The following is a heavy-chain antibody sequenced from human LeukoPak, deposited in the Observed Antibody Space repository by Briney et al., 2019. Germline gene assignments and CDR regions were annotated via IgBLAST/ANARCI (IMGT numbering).Heavy chain of an antibody. CDR3: ARGPRWFDP. CDR2: IYYSGST. J-gene: IGHJ5*02. CDR1: GGSISSYY. V-gene: IGHV4-59*01. Sequence: SETLSLTCTVSGGSISSYYWSWIRQPPGKALEWIGYIYYSGSTNYNPSLKGRVTISVDTSKNQFSLKLSSVTAADTAVYYCARGPRWFDPWGQGTLVTVSS.